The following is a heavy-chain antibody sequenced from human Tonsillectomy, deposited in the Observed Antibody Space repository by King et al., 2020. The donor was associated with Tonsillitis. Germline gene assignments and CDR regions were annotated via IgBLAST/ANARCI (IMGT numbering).Heavy chain of an antibody. CDR1: GYTFTGSY. Sequence: QLVQSGAEVKKPGASVKVSCKASGYTFTGSYINWVRQAPGQGLEWMGLINPNSGGTNFAQKFQGRVTMTRDTSISTAYMELRSLRSDDTAMYYCAIEKARYDFHKWGQGTLVTVSS. V-gene: IGHV1-2*02. CDR3: AIEKARYDFHK. D-gene: IGHD2-2*01. J-gene: IGHJ4*02. CDR2: INPNSGGT.